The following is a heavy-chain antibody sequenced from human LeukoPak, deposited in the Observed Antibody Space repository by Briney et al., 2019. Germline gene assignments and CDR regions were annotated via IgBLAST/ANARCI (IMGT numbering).Heavy chain of an antibody. J-gene: IGHJ4*02. CDR2: IKSKTDGGTT. CDR3: TTDRGVAARPLFDF. Sequence: PGGSLRLSCAASGLTLTNAWMGWVRQAPGKGLEWIGRIKSKTDGGTTDYAAPVKGRFTISRDDSKNTLFLQLYSLKSEDTAEYYCTTDRGVAARPLFDFWGQGILVTVSS. CDR1: GLTLTNAW. V-gene: IGHV3-15*01. D-gene: IGHD6-6*01.